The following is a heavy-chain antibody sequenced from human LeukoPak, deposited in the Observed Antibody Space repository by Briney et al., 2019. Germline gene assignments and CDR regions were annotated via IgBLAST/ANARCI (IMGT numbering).Heavy chain of an antibody. CDR2: IYTSGST. V-gene: IGHV4-4*07. D-gene: IGHD3-10*01. J-gene: IGHJ4*02. Sequence: SETLSLTCTVSGGSISSYYWSWIRQPAGKGLEWIGRIYTSGSTNYNPSLRSRVTISVDTSENQFSLKLSSVTAADTAVYYCARRWFGELCLDYWGQGTLVTVSS. CDR3: ARRWFGELCLDY. CDR1: GGSISSYY.